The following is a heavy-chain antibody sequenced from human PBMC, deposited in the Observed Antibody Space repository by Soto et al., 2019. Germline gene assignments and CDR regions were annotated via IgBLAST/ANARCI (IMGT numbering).Heavy chain of an antibody. D-gene: IGHD3-10*01. CDR2: IYYSGST. CDR1: GGSVSSGSYY. V-gene: IGHV4-61*01. CDR3: ARDRDHYFDY. Sequence: PSETLSLTCTASGGSVSSGSYYWSWIRQPPGKGLEWIGYIYYSGSTNYNPSLKSRVTISVDTSKNQFSLKLSSVTAADTAVYYCARDRDHYFDYWGQGTLVTVSS. J-gene: IGHJ4*02.